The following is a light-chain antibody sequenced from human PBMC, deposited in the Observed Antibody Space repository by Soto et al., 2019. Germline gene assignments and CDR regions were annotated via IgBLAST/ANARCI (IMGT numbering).Light chain of an antibody. CDR1: QGISTS. V-gene: IGKV1-12*01. Sequence: DIQMTQCPSYVSASVGDRVTIAFRSSQGISTSLAWYQQKPGAAPKLLMYTASSLQDGVPSRFSGSGSGIDFTLTISSLQPEDFATYYCQHSKTNSLPITFGQGTRLE. J-gene: IGKJ5*01. CDR2: TAS. CDR3: QHSKTNSLPIT.